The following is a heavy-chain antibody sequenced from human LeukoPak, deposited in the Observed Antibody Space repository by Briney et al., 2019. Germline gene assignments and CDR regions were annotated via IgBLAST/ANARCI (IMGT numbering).Heavy chain of an antibody. J-gene: IGHJ4*02. CDR1: GFTFSSYA. Sequence: GGSLRLSCAASGFTFSSYAMSWVRQAPGKGLEWVSAISGSGGSTYYADSVKGRFYISRDNSKNTLYLQMNSLRAEDTAVYYCAKRGPYCSGGSCYALFDYWGQGTLVTVSP. V-gene: IGHV3-23*01. D-gene: IGHD2-15*01. CDR2: ISGSGGST. CDR3: AKRGPYCSGGSCYALFDY.